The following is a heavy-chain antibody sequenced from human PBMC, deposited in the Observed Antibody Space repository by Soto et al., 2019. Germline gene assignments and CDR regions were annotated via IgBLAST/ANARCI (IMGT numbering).Heavy chain of an antibody. CDR1: VVSVSSGSYY. V-gene: IGHV4-31*03. D-gene: IGHD3-3*01. Sequence: PSETLSLTCTFSVVSVSSGSYYCSWIRQHPGRGLEWIGYIYYTGNTYYNPSLKSRLAISVDTSKNQFSLKLTSVTAADTAVYYCARDTRSAYYHEHWGQGTLVTVSS. CDR2: IYYTGNT. CDR3: ARDTRSAYYHEH. J-gene: IGHJ4*02.